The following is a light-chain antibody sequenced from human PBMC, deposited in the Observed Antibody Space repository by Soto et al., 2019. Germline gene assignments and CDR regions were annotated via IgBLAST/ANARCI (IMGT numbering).Light chain of an antibody. CDR3: QLYNSYGYT. Sequence: DIQMTQSPSTLSASVGDRVTITCRASQSISSWLAWYQQKPGKAPKLLIYDASSLESGVPSRFSGSGSGTEFTLTISSLQPDDFATYYCQLYNSYGYTFGQGTKLEIK. CDR2: DAS. J-gene: IGKJ2*01. CDR1: QSISSW. V-gene: IGKV1-5*01.